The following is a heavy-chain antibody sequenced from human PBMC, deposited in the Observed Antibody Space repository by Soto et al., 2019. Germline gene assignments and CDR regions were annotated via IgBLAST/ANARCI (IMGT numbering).Heavy chain of an antibody. CDR3: ARDRGGYYDSSGYKNNLAFDI. CDR2: IIPIFGTA. Sequence: GASVKVSCKASGGTFSSYAISWVRQAPGQGLEWMGGIIPIFGTANYAQKFQGRVTITADESTSTAYMELSSLRSEDTAVHYCARDRGGYYDSSGYKNNLAFDIWGQGTMVTVSS. J-gene: IGHJ3*02. V-gene: IGHV1-69*13. CDR1: GGTFSSYA. D-gene: IGHD3-22*01.